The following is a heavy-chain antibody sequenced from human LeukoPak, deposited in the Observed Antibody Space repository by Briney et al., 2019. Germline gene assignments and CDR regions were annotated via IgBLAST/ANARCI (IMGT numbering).Heavy chain of an antibody. CDR1: GFTFSTYV. Sequence: GGSLRLSCATSGFTFSTYVMSWVRQAPGKGLEWVSGISGSGDSTYYADSVKGRFTISRDNSKNTLYLQMNSLRAEDTAVYYCAKGSGYDTDFDYWGQGTLVTVSS. CDR2: ISGSGDST. J-gene: IGHJ4*02. D-gene: IGHD3-9*01. CDR3: AKGSGYDTDFDY. V-gene: IGHV3-23*01.